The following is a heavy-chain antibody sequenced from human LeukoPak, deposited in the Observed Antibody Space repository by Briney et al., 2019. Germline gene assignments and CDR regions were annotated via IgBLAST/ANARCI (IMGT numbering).Heavy chain of an antibody. V-gene: IGHV1-69*04. CDR2: IIPILGIA. Sequence: SVKVSCEASVGTFSSYAISWVRQAPGQGLEWMGRIIPILGIANYAQKFQGRVTITADKSTSTAYMELSSLRSEDTAVYYCARDMEGHWGQGTLVTVSS. J-gene: IGHJ4*02. D-gene: IGHD1-1*01. CDR1: VGTFSSYA. CDR3: ARDMEGH.